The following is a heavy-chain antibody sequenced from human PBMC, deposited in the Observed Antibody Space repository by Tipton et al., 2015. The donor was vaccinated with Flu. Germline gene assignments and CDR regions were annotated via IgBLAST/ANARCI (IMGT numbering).Heavy chain of an antibody. J-gene: IGHJ4*02. CDR2: ISGSSGYR. D-gene: IGHD1-26*01. V-gene: IGHV3-23*01. CDR3: AKGAGVGASNPIDY. CDR1: GITSSSYA. Sequence: SLRLSCAASGITSSSYAMNWVRQAPGKGLEWVSSISGSSGYRYYADSVKGRFTISRDISKNTLFLQMNSLRAEDAAVYYCAKGAGVGASNPIDYWGQGTLVTVSS.